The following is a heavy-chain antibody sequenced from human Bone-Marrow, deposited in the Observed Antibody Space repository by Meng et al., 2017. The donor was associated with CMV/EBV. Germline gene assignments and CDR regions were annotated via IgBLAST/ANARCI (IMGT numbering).Heavy chain of an antibody. J-gene: IGHJ4*02. Sequence: ASVKVSCKASGYTFTGYYMHWVRQAPGQGLEWMRWINPNSGGTNYAQKFQGRVTMTRDTSISTAYMELSRLRSDDTAVYYCARRGVYCSSTSCYTSSVDSWGQGTLVTVSS. V-gene: IGHV1-2*02. CDR2: INPNSGGT. CDR1: GYTFTGYY. D-gene: IGHD2-2*02. CDR3: ARRGVYCSSTSCYTSSVDS.